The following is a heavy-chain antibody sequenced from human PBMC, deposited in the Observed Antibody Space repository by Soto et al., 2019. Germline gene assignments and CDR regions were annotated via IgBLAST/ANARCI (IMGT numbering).Heavy chain of an antibody. V-gene: IGHV3-23*01. J-gene: IGHJ6*02. Sequence: GGSLRLSCAASGFTFSSCAMGWVRQAPGKGLEWVSDIIDSGASTYYADSVKGRFTISRDNSKSTLYLQMNSLRAEDTALYYCAKGRSYYYYYGVDVWGQGTTVTVPS. CDR2: IIDSGAST. CDR1: GFTFSSCA. CDR3: AKGRSYYYYYGVDV.